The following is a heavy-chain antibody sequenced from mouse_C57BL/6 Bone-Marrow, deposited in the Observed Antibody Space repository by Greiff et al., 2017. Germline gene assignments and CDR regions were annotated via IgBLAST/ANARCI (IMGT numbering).Heavy chain of an antibody. CDR3: ARDGWKMDY. V-gene: IGHV5-16*01. D-gene: IGHD1-1*02. Sequence: VQLKESEGGLVQPGSSMKLSCTASGFTFSDYYMAWVRQVPEKGLEWVANINYDGSSTYYLDSLKSRFIISRDNAKNILYLQMSSLKSEDTATYYCARDGWKMDYWGQGTSVTVSS. CDR1: GFTFSDYY. J-gene: IGHJ4*01. CDR2: INYDGSST.